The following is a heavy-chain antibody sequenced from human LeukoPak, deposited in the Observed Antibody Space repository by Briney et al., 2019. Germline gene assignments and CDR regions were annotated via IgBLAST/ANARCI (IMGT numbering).Heavy chain of an antibody. V-gene: IGHV5-51*01. CDR2: IYPGDSDT. Sequence: GESLKISCKGSGYSFTSYWIGWVRQVPGKGLEWMGIIYPGDSDTRYSPSFQGQVTISADKSISTAYLQWSSLKASDTAMYYCARLAEQQLVRTYYYYYGMDVWGQGTTVTVSS. CDR3: ARLAEQQLVRTYYYYYGMDV. D-gene: IGHD6-13*01. CDR1: GYSFTSYW. J-gene: IGHJ6*02.